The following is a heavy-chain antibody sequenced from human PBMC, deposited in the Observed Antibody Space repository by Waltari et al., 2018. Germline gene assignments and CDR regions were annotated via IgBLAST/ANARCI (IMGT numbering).Heavy chain of an antibody. CDR2: INPYSGDT. Sequence: QVQLVQSGAEVKKPGASVKVSCQASGYTLSDYYMHWVRQAPGQGLEWMGWINPYSGDTSYTQQSQGRLTMTSDTSTNTVYMEMRSLKSDDTAVYYCAREGRAGEPIKSWDYWGQGTLVSVSS. D-gene: IGHD3-10*01. J-gene: IGHJ4*02. CDR3: AREGRAGEPIKSWDY. CDR1: GYTLSDYY. V-gene: IGHV1-2*02.